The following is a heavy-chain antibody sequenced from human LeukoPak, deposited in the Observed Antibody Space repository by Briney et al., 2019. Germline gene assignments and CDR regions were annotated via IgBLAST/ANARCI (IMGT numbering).Heavy chain of an antibody. J-gene: IGHJ4*02. Sequence: GRSLRLSCAASGFTFSSYGMHWVRQAPGKGLEWVAVIWYDGSNKYYADSVKGRFTISRDNSKNTLYLQMNSLRAEDTAVYYCVKASGSYYHHHFDYWGQGTLVTVSS. CDR1: GFTFSSYG. V-gene: IGHV3-33*06. CDR2: IWYDGSNK. CDR3: VKASGSYYHHHFDY. D-gene: IGHD3-10*01.